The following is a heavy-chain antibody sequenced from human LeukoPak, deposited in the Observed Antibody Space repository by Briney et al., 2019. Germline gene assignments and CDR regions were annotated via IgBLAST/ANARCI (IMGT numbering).Heavy chain of an antibody. CDR2: IRYDGSNK. Sequence: PGGSLRLSCAASGFTFSSYGMHWVRQAPGKGLEWVGFIRYDGSNKYYADSVKGRFTISRDNSKNTLYLQMNSLRAEDTAVYYCAKTLDTYYDFWSGYYSTDFDYWGQGTLVTVSS. V-gene: IGHV3-30*02. CDR3: AKTLDTYYDFWSGYYSTDFDY. CDR1: GFTFSSYG. J-gene: IGHJ4*02. D-gene: IGHD3-3*01.